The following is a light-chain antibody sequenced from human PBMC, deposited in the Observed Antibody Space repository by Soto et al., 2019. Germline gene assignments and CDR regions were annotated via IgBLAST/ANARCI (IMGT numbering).Light chain of an antibody. V-gene: IGLV2-8*01. CDR3: SSYGGYNNVV. Sequence: QSVLTQPPSASGSPRQSVTISCTGTSSDVGGYNYVSWFQQHPGKAPKLIIHEVNQRPSGVPDRSSGSKSGNTASLTVSGLQAEDEGTYYCSSYGGYNNVVFGTGTKVTVL. CDR2: EVN. CDR1: SSDVGGYNY. J-gene: IGLJ1*01.